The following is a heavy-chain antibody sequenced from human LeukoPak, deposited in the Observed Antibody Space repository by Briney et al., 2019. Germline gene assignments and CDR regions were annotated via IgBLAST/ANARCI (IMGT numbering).Heavy chain of an antibody. CDR2: MNPNSGNT. D-gene: IGHD1-7*01. J-gene: IGHJ5*02. V-gene: IGHV1-8*01. Sequence: ASVKVSCKASGYTFTSYDVQWVRQATGQGLEWMGWMNPNSGNTGYAQRFQGRVTMTRDTSISTAYMELSSLRSEDTAVYYCARGELELNWFDPWGQGTLVTVSS. CDR3: ARGELELNWFDP. CDR1: GYTFTSYD.